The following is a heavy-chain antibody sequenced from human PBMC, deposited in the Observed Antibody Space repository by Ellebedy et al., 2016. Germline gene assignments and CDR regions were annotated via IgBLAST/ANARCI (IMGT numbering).Heavy chain of an antibody. J-gene: IGHJ4*02. CDR1: GFTFSRYA. CDR2: ISYDGSNK. D-gene: IGHD2-21*02. V-gene: IGHV3-30-3*01. CDR3: AINEGDCGGDCYGGFDY. Sequence: LSLTCAASGFTFSRYAMHWVRQAPGKGLEWVAVISYDGSNKYYADSVKGRFTISRDNSKNTLYLQMNSLRAEDTAVYYCAINEGDCGGDCYGGFDYWGQGTLVTVSS.